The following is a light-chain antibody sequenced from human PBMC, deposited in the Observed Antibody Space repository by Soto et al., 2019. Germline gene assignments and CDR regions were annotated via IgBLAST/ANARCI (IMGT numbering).Light chain of an antibody. Sequence: QSALTQPASVSGAPGQSITISCSGSSSDIGGYNYVSWYQHHPGKVPKVIIYEVSNRPSGVSNRFTGSKSGNTASLTISGLQAEDEADYYRCSYTSSADLVFGGGTKLTVL. CDR2: EVS. CDR3: CSYTSSADLV. J-gene: IGLJ3*02. CDR1: SSDIGGYNY. V-gene: IGLV2-14*01.